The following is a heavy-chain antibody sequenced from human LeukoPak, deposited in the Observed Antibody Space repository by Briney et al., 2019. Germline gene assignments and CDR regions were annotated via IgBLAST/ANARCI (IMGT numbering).Heavy chain of an antibody. CDR3: ARYCSGGSCYSDWFDP. CDR2: ICYSGST. CDR1: GGSISSYY. V-gene: IGHV4-59*01. D-gene: IGHD2-15*01. J-gene: IGHJ5*02. Sequence: SETLSLTCTVSGGSISSYYWSWIRQPPGKGLEWIGYICYSGSTNYNPSLKSRVTISVDTSKNQFSLKLSSVTAADTAVYYCARYCSGGSCYSDWFDPWGQGTLVTVSS.